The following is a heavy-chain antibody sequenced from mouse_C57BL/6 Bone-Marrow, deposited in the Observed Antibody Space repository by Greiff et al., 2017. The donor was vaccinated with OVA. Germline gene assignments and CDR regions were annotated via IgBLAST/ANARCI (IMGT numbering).Heavy chain of an antibody. J-gene: IGHJ2*01. CDR3: ARQTYGSSYGY. Sequence: VQLQQSGGDLVKPGGSLKLSCAASGFTFSSYGMSWVRQTPDKRLEWVATISSGGSYTYYPDSVKGRFTISRDNAKNTLYLQMSSLKSEDTAMYYCARQTYGSSYGYWGQGTTLTVSS. CDR1: GFTFSSYG. CDR2: ISSGGSYT. D-gene: IGHD1-1*01. V-gene: IGHV5-6*01.